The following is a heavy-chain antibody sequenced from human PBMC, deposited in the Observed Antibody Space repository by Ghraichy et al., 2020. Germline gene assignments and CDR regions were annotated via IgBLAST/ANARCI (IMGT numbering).Heavy chain of an antibody. CDR2: ISAYNGNT. J-gene: IGHJ5*02. D-gene: IGHD3-16*02. Sequence: ASVKVSCKASGYTFTSYGISWVRQAPGQGLEWMGWISAYNGNTNYAQKLQGRVTMTTDTSTSTAYMELRSLRSDDTAVYYCASHHQDTPLYDYVWGSYRYEGGWFDPWGQGTLVTVSS. CDR3: ASHHQDTPLYDYVWGSYRYEGGWFDP. CDR1: GYTFTSYG. V-gene: IGHV1-18*01.